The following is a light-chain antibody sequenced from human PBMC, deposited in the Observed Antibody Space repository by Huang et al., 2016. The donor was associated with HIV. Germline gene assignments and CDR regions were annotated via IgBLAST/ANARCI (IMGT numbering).Light chain of an antibody. V-gene: IGKV4-1*01. CDR3: QQFYSTPIT. CDR1: QSLLYRSNNMNY. Sequence: DIVMTQSPDSLAVSLGERATINCKSSQSLLYRSNNMNYLAWYQQKPGQPPKLLIYWASTRESGVPDRFSGSGSGTDFTLTISSLQAEDVAVYHCQQFYSTPITFGQGTRLEIK. CDR2: WAS. J-gene: IGKJ5*01.